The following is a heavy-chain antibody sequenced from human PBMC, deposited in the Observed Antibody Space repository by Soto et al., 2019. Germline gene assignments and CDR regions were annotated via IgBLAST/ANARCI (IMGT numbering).Heavy chain of an antibody. CDR1: GYTFTSYG. CDR3: ARDLGGSYYAPVDY. Sequence: QVQLVQSGAEVKKPGASVKVSCKASGYTFTSYGISWVRQAPGQGLEWMGWISAYNGNTKYAQKLQGRVTTTTDTSTSKAYMKLRSLRSDDTAVYYCARDLGGSYYAPVDYWGQGTLVTVSS. CDR2: ISAYNGNT. D-gene: IGHD1-26*01. J-gene: IGHJ4*02. V-gene: IGHV1-18*01.